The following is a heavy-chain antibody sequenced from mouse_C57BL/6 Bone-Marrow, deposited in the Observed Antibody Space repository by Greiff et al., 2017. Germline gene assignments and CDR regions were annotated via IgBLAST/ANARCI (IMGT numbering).Heavy chain of an antibody. CDR3: ARTLYYYGSSYVYYAMDY. D-gene: IGHD1-1*01. CDR2: ILPGSGST. CDR1: GYTFTGYW. J-gene: IGHJ4*01. Sequence: VQLQESGAELMKPGASVKLSCKATGYTFTGYWIEWVKQRPGHGLEWIGEILPGSGSTNYNEKFKGKATFTADTSSNTAYMQLSSLTNEDSAIYYCARTLYYYGSSYVYYAMDYWGQGTSVTVSS. V-gene: IGHV1-9*01.